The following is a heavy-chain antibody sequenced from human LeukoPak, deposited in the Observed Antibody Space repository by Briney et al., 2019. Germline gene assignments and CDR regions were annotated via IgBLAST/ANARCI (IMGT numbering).Heavy chain of an antibody. V-gene: IGHV4-39*07. D-gene: IGHD3-9*01. Sequence: SETLSLTCTVSGGSISSSTYYWGWTRQPPGKGLEWIGSIHYTGNTYYNPSLKSRVTISVDTSKNQFSLKLSSVTAADTAVYYCARDSHDILTGYHRPFDYWGQGTLVTVSS. CDR3: ARDSHDILTGYHRPFDY. CDR1: GGSISSSTYY. J-gene: IGHJ4*02. CDR2: IHYTGNT.